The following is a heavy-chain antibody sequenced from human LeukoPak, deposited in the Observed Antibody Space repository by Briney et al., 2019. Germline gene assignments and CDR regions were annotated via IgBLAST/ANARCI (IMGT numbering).Heavy chain of an antibody. V-gene: IGHV3-74*01. D-gene: IGHD7-27*01. CDR1: GFPLSSYW. CDR3: ATSLGPLTEY. CDR2: INSGGSGT. Sequence: GGSLRLSCAASGFPLSSYWMHWVRQTAGRGLVWVSRINSGGSGTSYADSVEGRFTISRDNAKNILYLQMNSLRAEDTALYYCATSLGPLTEYWGQGTLVTVSS. J-gene: IGHJ4*02.